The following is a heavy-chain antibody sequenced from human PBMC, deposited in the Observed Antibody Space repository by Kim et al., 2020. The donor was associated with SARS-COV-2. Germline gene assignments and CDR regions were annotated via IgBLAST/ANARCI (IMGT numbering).Heavy chain of an antibody. CDR2: IKTDGSNP. CDR3: VRETSTSGSYYFDS. Sequence: GGSLILSCAASVFTFSTYWMHWVRQAPWEGLVLVSRIKTDGSNPRYADSVKGRFTISIDNAKNTLYLQMNSLRAEDTALYYFVRETSTSGSYYFDSWGQGTLVTVSS. D-gene: IGHD6-19*01. CDR1: VFTFSTYW. V-gene: IGHV3-74*01. J-gene: IGHJ4*02.